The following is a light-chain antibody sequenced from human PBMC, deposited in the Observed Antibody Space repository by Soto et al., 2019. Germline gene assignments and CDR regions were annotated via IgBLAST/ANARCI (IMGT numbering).Light chain of an antibody. V-gene: IGLV2-18*02. CDR2: EVS. Sequence: QSALTQPPSVSGSPGQSVTISCTGTSSDVGSYNRVSWYQQPPGTAPKLMIYEVSNRPSGVPDRFSGSKSGNTASLTISGLQAEDEADDYCSSYTSSSTGVFGSGTKVTVL. J-gene: IGLJ1*01. CDR3: SSYTSSSTGV. CDR1: SSDVGSYNR.